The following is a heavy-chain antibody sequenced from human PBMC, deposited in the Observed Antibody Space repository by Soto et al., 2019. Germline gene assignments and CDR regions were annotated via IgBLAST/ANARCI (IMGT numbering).Heavy chain of an antibody. Sequence: QVQLVQSGAEVKKPGASVKVSCKASGYTFNFYGITWVRQAPGQGLEWMGWISPYNGYTYYAQKVQGRVTMTTDTSTSTAYMELRSLRPDDTAIYYCARLKYDFKHAMDVWGQGSTVTVSS. CDR3: ARLKYDFKHAMDV. V-gene: IGHV1-18*01. J-gene: IGHJ6*02. D-gene: IGHD3-3*01. CDR2: ISPYNGYT. CDR1: GYTFNFYG.